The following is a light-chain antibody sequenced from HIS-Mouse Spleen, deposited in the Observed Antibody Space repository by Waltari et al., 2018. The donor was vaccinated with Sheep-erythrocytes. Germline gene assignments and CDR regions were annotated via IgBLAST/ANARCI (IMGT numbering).Light chain of an antibody. CDR1: QGISSY. V-gene: IGKV1-8*01. Sequence: AIRMTQSPSSLSASTGDRVTITCRASQGISSYLAWYQQKPGKAPKLLIYAASTLQSGVQSRFSGSGSGTDFTLTISCLQSEDVATYYCQQYDSYPYTFGHGTKLEIK. J-gene: IGKJ2*01. CDR2: AAS. CDR3: QQYDSYPYT.